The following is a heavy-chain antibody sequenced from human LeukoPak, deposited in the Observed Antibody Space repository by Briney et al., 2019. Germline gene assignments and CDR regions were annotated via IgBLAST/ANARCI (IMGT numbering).Heavy chain of an antibody. Sequence: SETLSLTCAVYGGSFSGYYWSWIRQPPGKGLEWIGEINHSGSTNYNPSLKSRVTISVDTSKNQFSLKLSSVTAADTAVYYCARANYYDSSGYYANWGQGTLVTVSP. CDR3: ARANYYDSSGYYAN. J-gene: IGHJ4*02. CDR2: INHSGST. CDR1: GGSFSGYY. D-gene: IGHD3-22*01. V-gene: IGHV4-34*01.